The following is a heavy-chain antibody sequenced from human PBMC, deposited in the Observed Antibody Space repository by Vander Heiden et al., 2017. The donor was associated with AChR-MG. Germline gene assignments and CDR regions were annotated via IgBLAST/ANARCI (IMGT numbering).Heavy chain of an antibody. V-gene: IGHV3-48*02. Sequence: VQLVASGGGLVHPGWSLIPSCAASGFTFSSYSMNWVRQAPGKGLEWVSYISSSSSTIYYADSVKGRFTISRDNAKNSLYLQMNSLRDEDTAVYYCASWVYREDYWGQGTLVTVSS. CDR2: ISSSSSTI. CDR1: GFTFSSYS. D-gene: IGHD2-8*01. J-gene: IGHJ4*02. CDR3: ASWVYREDY.